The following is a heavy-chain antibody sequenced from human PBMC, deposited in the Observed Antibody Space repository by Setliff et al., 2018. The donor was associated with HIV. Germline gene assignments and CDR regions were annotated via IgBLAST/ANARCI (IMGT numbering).Heavy chain of an antibody. J-gene: IGHJ4*01. CDR3: ARGRDYTGSLFRPFYLDF. V-gene: IGHV4-34*01. CDR1: GGSFSAYH. D-gene: IGHD3-3*01. Sequence: PSETLSLTCAVYGGSFSAYHWSWIRQTPGKGLEWLGEINHIGSTAYNLAIESRVSMSIDTSKNQFSLKLTSVTAADTAIYYCARGRDYTGSLFRPFYLDFWGHGKLVTVSS. CDR2: INHIGST.